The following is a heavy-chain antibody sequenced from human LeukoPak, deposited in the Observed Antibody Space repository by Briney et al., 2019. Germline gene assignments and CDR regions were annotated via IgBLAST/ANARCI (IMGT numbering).Heavy chain of an antibody. Sequence: GGSLRLSCAASGFTFSSYGMHWVRQAPGKGLEWVAVMSYDGNNKFYRDSVKGRFSISRDNSKNTLYLQMNSLRAEDTAVYYCAKDIQDIVVVEGPDYWGQGTLVTVSS. CDR3: AKDIQDIVVVEGPDY. V-gene: IGHV3-30*18. CDR2: MSYDGNNK. CDR1: GFTFSSYG. D-gene: IGHD2-15*01. J-gene: IGHJ4*02.